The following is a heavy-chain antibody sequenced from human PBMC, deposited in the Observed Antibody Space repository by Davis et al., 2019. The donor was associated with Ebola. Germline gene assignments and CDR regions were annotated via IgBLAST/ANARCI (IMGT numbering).Heavy chain of an antibody. CDR1: GFTFSSYW. V-gene: IGHV3-7*01. CDR2: IKQDGSEK. D-gene: IGHD6-19*01. CDR3: AREAYSSGWNAFDI. J-gene: IGHJ3*02. Sequence: GGSLRLSCAASGFTFSSYWMSWVRQAPGKGLEWVANIKQDGSEKYYVDSVKGRFTISRDNAKNSLYLQMNSLRAEDTAVYYCAREAYSSGWNAFDIWGQGTMVTVSS.